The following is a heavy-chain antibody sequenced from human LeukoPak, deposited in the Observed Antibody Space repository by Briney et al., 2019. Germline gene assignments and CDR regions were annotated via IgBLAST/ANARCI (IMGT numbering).Heavy chain of an antibody. J-gene: IGHJ3*02. Sequence: PSQTLSLTRTVSGGSISSSSYSWAWIRQPPGKGLEWIGTIYYSGSTNYNPSLKSRVSISVDTSKKQFYLKLSSVTAADTAVYYCARTYDSSSYRFGALDIWGQGTMVTVSS. CDR1: GGSISSSSYS. V-gene: IGHV4-39*07. D-gene: IGHD3-22*01. CDR3: ARTYDSSSYRFGALDI. CDR2: IYYSGST.